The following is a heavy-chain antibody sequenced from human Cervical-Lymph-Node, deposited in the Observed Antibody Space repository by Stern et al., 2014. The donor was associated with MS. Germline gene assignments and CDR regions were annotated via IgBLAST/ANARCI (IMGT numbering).Heavy chain of an antibody. CDR3: ARQRYFDY. Sequence: EVHLVESGPEVKRPGESLKISCQASGYTFTSYWIGWVRQMPGKGLEWIAIIFPGGSDIRYSPSFQGQVTISADKPSSPAYLQWNNLKASDTAIYYCARQRYFDYWGQGTLVTVSS. V-gene: IGHV5-51*01. J-gene: IGHJ4*02. CDR2: IFPGGSDI. CDR1: GYTFTSYW.